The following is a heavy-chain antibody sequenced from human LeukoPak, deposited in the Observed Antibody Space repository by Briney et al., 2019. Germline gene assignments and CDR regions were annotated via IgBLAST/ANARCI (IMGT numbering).Heavy chain of an antibody. V-gene: IGHV3-33*01. Sequence: PGGSLRLSCAACGFTFSSYGMDWVRQAPGKGLEWVAVIWYDGSNKYYADSVKGRFTISRDNSKNTLYLQMNSLRAEDTAVYYCARGSPIAVAADIDYWGQGTLVTVSS. D-gene: IGHD6-19*01. CDR3: ARGSPIAVAADIDY. CDR1: GFTFSSYG. J-gene: IGHJ4*02. CDR2: IWYDGSNK.